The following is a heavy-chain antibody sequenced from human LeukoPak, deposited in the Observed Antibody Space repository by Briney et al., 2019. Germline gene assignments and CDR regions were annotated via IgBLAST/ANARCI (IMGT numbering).Heavy chain of an antibody. Sequence: SETLSLTCAVYGGSFSGYYWSWIRQPPGKGLEWIGGINHSGSTNYNPSLKSRVTISVDTSKNQFSLKLSSVTAADTAVYYCARGRYYDFWSGYYLFDYWGQGTLVTVSS. CDR1: GGSFSGYY. CDR2: INHSGST. V-gene: IGHV4-34*01. D-gene: IGHD3-3*01. CDR3: ARGRYYDFWSGYYLFDY. J-gene: IGHJ4*02.